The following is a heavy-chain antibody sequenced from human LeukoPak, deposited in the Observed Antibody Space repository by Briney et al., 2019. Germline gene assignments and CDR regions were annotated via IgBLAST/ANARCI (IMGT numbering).Heavy chain of an antibody. V-gene: IGHV4-34*01. D-gene: IGHD6-6*01. Sequence: SETLSLTCAVYGGSFSGYYWSWIRQPPGKGLEWIGEINHSGSTNYNPSLKSRVTISVDTSKNQFSLKLSSVTAADTAVYYCARHLYSSSPNFDCWGQGTLVTVSS. CDR3: ARHLYSSSPNFDC. CDR2: INHSGST. CDR1: GGSFSGYY. J-gene: IGHJ4*02.